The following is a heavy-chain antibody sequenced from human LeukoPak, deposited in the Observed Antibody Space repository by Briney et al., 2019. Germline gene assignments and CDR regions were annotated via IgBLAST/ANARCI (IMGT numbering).Heavy chain of an antibody. CDR2: ISAYNGNT. D-gene: IGHD2-2*01. J-gene: IGHJ4*02. Sequence: GASVKVSCKASGYTFTSYGISWVRQAPGQGLEWMGLISAYNGNTNYAQKLQGRVTMTTDTSTSTAYMELRSLRSDDTAVYYCARDRLHCSSTSCAAGLFDYWGQGTLVTVSS. CDR3: ARDRLHCSSTSCAAGLFDY. V-gene: IGHV1-18*04. CDR1: GYTFTSYG.